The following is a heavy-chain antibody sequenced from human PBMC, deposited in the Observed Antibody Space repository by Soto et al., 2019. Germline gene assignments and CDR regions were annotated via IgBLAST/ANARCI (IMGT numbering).Heavy chain of an antibody. CDR2: IYYSGST. V-gene: IGHV4-31*03. J-gene: IGHJ5*02. D-gene: IGHD6-13*01. CDR1: GGSISSGGYY. CDR3: ARVWVTIAAAGRYNWFDP. Sequence: QVQLQESGPGLVKPSQTLSLTCTVSGGSISSGGYYWSWIRQHPGKGLEWIGYIYYSGSTYYNPSHKSRGTISVDTYNHPFSLKLSSVTAADTAVYYCARVWVTIAAAGRYNWFDPWGQGTLVTVSS.